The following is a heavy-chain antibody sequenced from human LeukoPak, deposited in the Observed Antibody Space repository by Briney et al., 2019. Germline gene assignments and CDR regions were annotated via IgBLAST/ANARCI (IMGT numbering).Heavy chain of an antibody. CDR3: ARVRWNYGYYFDY. J-gene: IGHJ4*02. D-gene: IGHD1-7*01. V-gene: IGHV3-7*03. Sequence: GGSLRPSCAASGFTFSSYWMSWVRQAPGKGLEWVANIKQDGSEKYYVDSVKGRFTISRDNSKNTLYLQMNSLRAEDTAVYYCARVRWNYGYYFDYWGQGTLVTVSS. CDR2: IKQDGSEK. CDR1: GFTFSSYW.